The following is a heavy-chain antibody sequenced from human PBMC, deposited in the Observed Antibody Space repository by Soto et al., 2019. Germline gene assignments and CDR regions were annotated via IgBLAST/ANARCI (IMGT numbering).Heavy chain of an antibody. V-gene: IGHV1-46*03. CDR2: INPSGGST. D-gene: IGHD2-15*01. J-gene: IGHJ4*02. CDR1: GYTFTSYY. Sequence: QVQLVQSGAEVKKPGSSVKVSCKASGYTFTSYYMHWVRQAPGQGLEWMGIINPSGGSTSYAQKFQGRVTMTSDTSTSTVYMELSSLRSEDTAVYYCARNYNYCSGGSCYSVEIDYWGQETLVTVS. CDR3: ARNYNYCSGGSCYSVEIDY.